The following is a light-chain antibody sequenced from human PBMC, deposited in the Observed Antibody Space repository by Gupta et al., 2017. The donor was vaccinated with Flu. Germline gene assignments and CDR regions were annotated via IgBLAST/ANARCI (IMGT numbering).Light chain of an antibody. Sequence: QSALTQPASWSGSPGQSFTISCTGTRSYVGGYNYVSGYQQNPGNARNLMIYEVSKRPTGVSNRFAGSKSGNTATRTISGLQAEDEADYYCSADTSSSTVFGGGTKLTVL. V-gene: IGLV2-14*01. CDR3: SADTSSSTV. CDR1: RSYVGGYNY. CDR2: EVS. J-gene: IGLJ2*01.